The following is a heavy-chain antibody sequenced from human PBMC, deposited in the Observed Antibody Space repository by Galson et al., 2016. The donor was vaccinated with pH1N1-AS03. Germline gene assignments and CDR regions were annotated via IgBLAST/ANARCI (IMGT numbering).Heavy chain of an antibody. CDR1: GYSFTNYW. CDR2: FDPSDSHT. J-gene: IGHJ4*02. Sequence: QSGAEVKKPGESLRISCKGSGYSFTNYWINWVRQMPGKGLEWMGRFDPSDSHTSYSPSFQGHVTFSADKSNNTAYLQWSSLKSSDTAIYYCARGYSGFGFVYWGQGTLVTVSS. V-gene: IGHV5-10-1*01. D-gene: IGHD5-12*01. CDR3: ARGYSGFGFVY.